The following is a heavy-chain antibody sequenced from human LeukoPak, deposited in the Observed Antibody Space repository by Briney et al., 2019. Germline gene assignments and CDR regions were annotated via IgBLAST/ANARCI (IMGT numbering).Heavy chain of an antibody. D-gene: IGHD3-22*01. CDR3: AKDHKPNYYDSSGYGMDV. CDR2: ISYDGSNK. Sequence: GGSLRLSCAASGFTFSSYGMHWVRQAPGKGLEWVAVISYDGSNKYYADSVKGRFTISRDNSKNTLYLQMNSLRAEDTAVYYCAKDHKPNYYDSSGYGMDVWGQGTTVTVSS. CDR1: GFTFSSYG. J-gene: IGHJ6*02. V-gene: IGHV3-30*18.